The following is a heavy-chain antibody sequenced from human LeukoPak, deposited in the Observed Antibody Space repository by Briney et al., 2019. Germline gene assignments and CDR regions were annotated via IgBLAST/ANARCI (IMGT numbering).Heavy chain of an antibody. CDR1: GYTFTGYY. CDR3: ARVRVSSQAKNWFDP. D-gene: IGHD6-13*01. CDR2: INPNSGGT. V-gene: IGHV1-2*02. Sequence: ASVKVSCKASGYTFTGYYMHWVRQAPGQGLEWMGWINPNSGGTNYAQKFQGRVTMTRDTSISTAYMGLSRLRSDDTAVYYCARVRVSSQAKNWFDPWGQGTLVTVSS. J-gene: IGHJ5*02.